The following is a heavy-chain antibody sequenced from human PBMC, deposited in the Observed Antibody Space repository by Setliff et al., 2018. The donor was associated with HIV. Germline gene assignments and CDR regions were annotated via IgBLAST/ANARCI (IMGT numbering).Heavy chain of an antibody. CDR2: IYPRGGGT. V-gene: IGHV1-46*01. D-gene: IGHD2-2*01. J-gene: IGHJ4*02. CDR1: GYTFTTYG. CDR3: ARERRVDIAVVPAAKGTFDY. Sequence: ASVKVSCKPSGYTFTTYGLSWVRQAPGQGLEWMGIIYPRGGGTTYAQTFQGRATMTSDTSTSTVYMELSSLRSEDTAMYFCARERRVDIAVVPAAKGTFDYWGQGTLVTVSS.